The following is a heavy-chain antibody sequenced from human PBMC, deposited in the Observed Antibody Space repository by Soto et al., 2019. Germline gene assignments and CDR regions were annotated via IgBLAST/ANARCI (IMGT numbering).Heavy chain of an antibody. Sequence: QVQLVQSGAEVKKPGASVKVSCKASGYRFNTYGIVWVRQAPGQGLEWMGWISAYNGKTNYAQKFQGRVTMTTDTSTTDASMELCSLTYAYTAVYFCARSMITYGGVIGDYGGEGTLVTASS. CDR1: GYRFNTYG. CDR3: ARSMITYGGVIGDY. J-gene: IGHJ4*02. V-gene: IGHV1-18*01. D-gene: IGHD3-16*02. CDR2: ISAYNGKT.